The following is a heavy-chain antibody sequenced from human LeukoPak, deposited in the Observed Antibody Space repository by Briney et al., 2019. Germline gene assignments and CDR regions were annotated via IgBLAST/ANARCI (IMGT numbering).Heavy chain of an antibody. CDR1: GGSISSGGYY. D-gene: IGHD2/OR15-2a*01. Sequence: PSQTLSLTCTVSGGSISSGGYYWSWIRQHPGKGLEWIGYIYHSGSTYYNPSLKSRVTISVDTSKNQFSLKLSSVTAADTAVYYCARDPYDTTTDAFDIWAKGQWSPSLQ. CDR2: IYHSGST. V-gene: IGHV4-31*03. CDR3: ARDPYDTTTDAFDI. J-gene: IGHJ3*02.